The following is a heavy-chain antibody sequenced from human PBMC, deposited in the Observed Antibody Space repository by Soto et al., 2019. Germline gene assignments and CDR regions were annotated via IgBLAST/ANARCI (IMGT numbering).Heavy chain of an antibody. D-gene: IGHD3-16*02. CDR3: ARCYDYIWGSYRYTHCWFDH. CDR2: INHSGST. CDR1: GGSFSGYY. V-gene: IGHV4-34*01. J-gene: IGHJ5*02. Sequence: QVQLQQWGAGLLKPSETLSLTCAVYGGSFSGYYWSWIRQPPGKGLEWIGEINHSGSTNYNPSLKSRVTISVDTSKNQFSLKLSSVTAADTAVYYFARCYDYIWGSYRYTHCWFDHWGQGTLVTVSS.